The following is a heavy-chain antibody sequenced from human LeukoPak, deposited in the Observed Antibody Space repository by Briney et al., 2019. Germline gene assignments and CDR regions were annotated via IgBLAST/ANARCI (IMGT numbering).Heavy chain of an antibody. CDR3: AKAAGSTYGSGYFHY. CDR1: GFTFSSYA. J-gene: IGHJ4*02. V-gene: IGHV3-23*01. Sequence: PGGSLRLSCAASGFTFSSYAMNWVRQAPGKGLEWVSLITGSGGNTYYADSVKGRFTISRDNSKNTLYLQMDSLRADDTAVYSCAKAAGSTYGSGYFHYWGQGTLVTVSS. D-gene: IGHD5-18*01. CDR2: ITGSGGNT.